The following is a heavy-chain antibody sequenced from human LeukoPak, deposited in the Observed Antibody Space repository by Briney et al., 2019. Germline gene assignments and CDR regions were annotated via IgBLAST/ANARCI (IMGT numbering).Heavy chain of an antibody. CDR2: ISDNGGST. Sequence: GESLKISCKGSGYSFTSYWIGWVRQAPGKGLEWVSGISDNGGSTYYADSVKGRFTISRDNSKNTLYLQMNSLRAEDTAVYYCAKVSLPHYDIGGFDYWGQGTLVTVSS. CDR3: AKVSLPHYDIGGFDY. CDR1: GYSFTSYW. V-gene: IGHV3-23*01. D-gene: IGHD3-9*01. J-gene: IGHJ4*02.